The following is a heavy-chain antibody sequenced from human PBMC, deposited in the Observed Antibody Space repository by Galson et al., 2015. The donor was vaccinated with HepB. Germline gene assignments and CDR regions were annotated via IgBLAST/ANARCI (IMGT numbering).Heavy chain of an antibody. CDR3: VVVVAATPDY. Sequence: SLRLSCAASGFTFGAFNMNWVRQAPGKGLEWVSYISSSSGDVFYADSVRGRFTISRDNAKESLYLQMNSLRDEDTAVYFCVVVVAATPDYWGQGILVTVSS. J-gene: IGHJ4*02. CDR1: GFTFGAFN. CDR2: ISSSSGDV. D-gene: IGHD2-15*01. V-gene: IGHV3-48*02.